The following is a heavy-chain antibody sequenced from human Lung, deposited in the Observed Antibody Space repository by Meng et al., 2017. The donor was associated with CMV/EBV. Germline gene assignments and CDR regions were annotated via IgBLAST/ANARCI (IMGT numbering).Heavy chain of an antibody. D-gene: IGHD4-11*01. CDR3: ARQYQLRGHYYYYGLDV. Sequence: GESLKISCAASGFTFNGYAMHWVRQAPGKGLEWVAVISDDGTSKYYAESVKGRFTISRDNSKNTLYLQMNSLRGEDTTVYYCARQYQLRGHYYYYGLDVWXQGNXVTVDS. CDR1: GFTFNGYA. J-gene: IGHJ6*01. CDR2: ISDDGTSK. V-gene: IGHV3-30-3*01.